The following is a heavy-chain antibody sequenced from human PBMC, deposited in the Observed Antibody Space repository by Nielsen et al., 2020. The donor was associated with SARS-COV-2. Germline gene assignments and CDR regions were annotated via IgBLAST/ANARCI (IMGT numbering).Heavy chain of an antibody. CDR2: IYYSGST. Sequence: SETLSLTCTVSGGSFGSGFFYWTWIRQYPGKGLDWLGYIYYSGSTYYNPSLRRRVTISVDTSNKQFSLKLNSVTAADTAVYYCARGSDEGLALWGQGTLVTVSS. D-gene: IGHD3-3*01. CDR3: ARGSDEGLAL. J-gene: IGHJ4*02. CDR1: GGSFGSGFFY. V-gene: IGHV4-31*03.